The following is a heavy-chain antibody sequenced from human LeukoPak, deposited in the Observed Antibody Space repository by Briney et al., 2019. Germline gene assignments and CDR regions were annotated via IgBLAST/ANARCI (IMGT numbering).Heavy chain of an antibody. CDR2: IKQDGSEK. V-gene: IGHV3-7*01. CDR3: ARDSGYPRAHGFDI. D-gene: IGHD3-22*01. J-gene: IGHJ3*02. CDR1: GFTFSSYW. Sequence: PGGSLRLSCAASGFTFSSYWMSWVRQAPGKGLEWVANIKQDGSEKYYVDSVKGRFTISRGNAKNSLYLQMNSLRAEDTAVYYCARDSGYPRAHGFDIWGQGTMVTVSS.